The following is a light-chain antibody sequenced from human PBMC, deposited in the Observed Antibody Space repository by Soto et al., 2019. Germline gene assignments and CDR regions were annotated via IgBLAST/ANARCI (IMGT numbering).Light chain of an antibody. CDR2: GTS. Sequence: EIVLTQSPGTLSVSPGERATLSCRASQTISSNNLAWYQQKPGQAPSLLIYGTSSRATGIPDRFSGSGSGTDFTLTISRLEPEDSAIYHCQQYGSWTFGQGTKVEIK. CDR1: QTISSNN. V-gene: IGKV3-20*01. CDR3: QQYGSWT. J-gene: IGKJ1*01.